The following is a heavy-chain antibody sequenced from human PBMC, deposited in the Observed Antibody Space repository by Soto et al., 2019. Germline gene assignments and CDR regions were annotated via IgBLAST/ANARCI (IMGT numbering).Heavy chain of an antibody. D-gene: IGHD3-10*01. Sequence: EVQLLQSGGGLVQPGGSLRLSCMASGFPSSTYGFSTYALTWVSQPPGKGLEWVSVITGSGSHSDYADSVKGRFTISRDNSRNTLFRQMDSLRADYTAVYFFAKGSSSEFLLSFDDWGHGTLVTVSS. CDR3: AKGSSSEFLLSFDD. CDR2: ITGSGSHS. V-gene: IGHV3-23*01. J-gene: IGHJ4*01. CDR1: GFPSSTYGFSTYA.